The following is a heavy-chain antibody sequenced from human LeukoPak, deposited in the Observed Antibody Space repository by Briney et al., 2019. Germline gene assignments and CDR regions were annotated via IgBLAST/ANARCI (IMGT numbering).Heavy chain of an antibody. D-gene: IGHD3-3*01. CDR2: IYYSGST. CDR1: GGSISVTPYY. J-gene: IGHJ4*02. Sequence: PSETLSLTCAISGGSISVTPYYWGWIRQPPGKGLEWIGSIYYSGSTYYNPSLKSRLTISVDTSKNQFSLKLTFVTAADTAVYYCARASTIFGHFAYWGRGTLVTVSS. V-gene: IGHV4-39*07. CDR3: ARASTIFGHFAY.